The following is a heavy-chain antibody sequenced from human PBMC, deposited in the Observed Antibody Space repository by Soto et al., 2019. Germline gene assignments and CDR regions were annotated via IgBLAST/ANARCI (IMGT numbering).Heavy chain of an antibody. CDR3: VRERFFYDMTGQED. CDR1: GFPFSTYE. CDR2: ITTSGSDM. V-gene: IGHV3-48*03. Sequence: GGSLRLSCAGSGFPFSTYEMNWVRQAPGKGLEWIAHITTSGSDMNYADSVKGRFTISRDNSKSSVFLQMDSLRVEDTAIYYCVRERFFYDMTGQEDWRQRTQVTVSS. J-gene: IGHJ4*02. D-gene: IGHD3-22*01.